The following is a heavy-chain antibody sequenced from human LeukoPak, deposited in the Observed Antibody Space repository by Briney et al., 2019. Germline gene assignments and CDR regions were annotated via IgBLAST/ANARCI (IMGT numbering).Heavy chain of an antibody. CDR3: AKDGSRVDYYGSGSPGWYFDY. V-gene: IGHV3-23*01. CDR2: ISGSGGST. CDR1: GFTFSSYA. D-gene: IGHD3-10*01. Sequence: PGGSLRLSCAPSGFTFSSYAMSWVRQAPGKGLEWVSAISGSGGSTYYADSVKGRFTISRDNSKNTLYLQMNSLRAEDTAVYYCAKDGSRVDYYGSGSPGWYFDYWGQGTLVTVSS. J-gene: IGHJ4*02.